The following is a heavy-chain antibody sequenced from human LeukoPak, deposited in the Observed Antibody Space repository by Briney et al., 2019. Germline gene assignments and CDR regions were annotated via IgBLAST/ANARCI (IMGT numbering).Heavy chain of an antibody. D-gene: IGHD3-9*01. V-gene: IGHV5-10-1*01. CDR1: GYIFTSYW. Sequence: GESLKISCKGSGYIFTSYWISRVRQLPGKGLARMRRIGPSDSYTNYSPSFQGYVTISADKSISTAVLQWRYLKASDTAMYYCANRRAPEEVYEIQYNWFDPGGQGTLVTVSA. CDR3: ANRRAPEEVYEIQYNWFDP. J-gene: IGHJ5*02. CDR2: IGPSDSYT.